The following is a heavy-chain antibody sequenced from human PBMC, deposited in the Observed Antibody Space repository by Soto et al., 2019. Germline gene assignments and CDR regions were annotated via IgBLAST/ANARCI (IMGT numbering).Heavy chain of an antibody. J-gene: IGHJ4*01. D-gene: IGHD3-16*01. Sequence: QVHLVQSGAEVKKPGASVKVSCKASGYTFTSYGITWVRQAPGQGLEWMGWISAHNGNTDYGQKLKGRVIGTSDTKTSTAYRDGCSLTSDDTSVFYCARGCYVEYWGHGGLVTVSS. V-gene: IGHV1-18*01. CDR2: ISAHNGNT. CDR3: ARGCYVEY. CDR1: GYTFTSYG.